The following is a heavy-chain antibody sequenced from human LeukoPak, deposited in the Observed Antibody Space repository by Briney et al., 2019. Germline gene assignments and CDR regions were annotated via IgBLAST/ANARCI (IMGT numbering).Heavy chain of an antibody. CDR2: ISYSGST. CDR3: ARGAGYYYDSSGSIRKYYFDS. V-gene: IGHV4-39*01. J-gene: IGHJ4*02. CDR1: GGSISSSSYY. D-gene: IGHD3-22*01. Sequence: PSETLSLTCTVSGGSISSSSYYWGWIRQPPGKGLEWIGSISYSGSTYYNPSLKSRVTISVDTSKNQFSLKLSSVTAADTAVYYCARGAGYYYDSSGSIRKYYFDSWGQGTLVTVSS.